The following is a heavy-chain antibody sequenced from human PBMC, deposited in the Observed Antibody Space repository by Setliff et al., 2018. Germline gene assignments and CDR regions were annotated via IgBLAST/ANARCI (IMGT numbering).Heavy chain of an antibody. V-gene: IGHV1-69*05. Sequence: SVKVSCKASGGTFSSYAFSWVRQAPGQGLEWMGGIIPIFGTANYAQKFQGRVTMTRERSTSTVYMELSSRRTEETAVYYCSRAGKYFDETSGYYDDRDYYFYMDVWGKGTTVTVSS. CDR1: GGTFSSYA. CDR3: SRAGKYFDETSGYYDDRDYYFYMDV. D-gene: IGHD3-22*01. CDR2: IIPIFGTA. J-gene: IGHJ6*03.